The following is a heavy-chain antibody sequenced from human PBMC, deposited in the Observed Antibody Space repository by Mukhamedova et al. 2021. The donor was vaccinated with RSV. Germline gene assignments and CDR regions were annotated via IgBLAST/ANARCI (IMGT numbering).Heavy chain of an antibody. CDR3: ARQGNDRGWLDP. Sequence: IRQPPGKGLEWIGEINHSGRTIYNPSLKSRVLISVDTSKNQYSLKLSSVTAADTAVYYCARQGNDRGWLDPWGQGTLVTVSS. D-gene: IGHD1-1*01. V-gene: IGHV4-34*01. CDR2: INHSGRT. J-gene: IGHJ5*02.